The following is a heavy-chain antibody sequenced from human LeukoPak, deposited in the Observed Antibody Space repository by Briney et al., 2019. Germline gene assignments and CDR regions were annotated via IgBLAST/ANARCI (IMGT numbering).Heavy chain of an antibody. J-gene: IGHJ3*02. CDR1: GGSISSSSYY. D-gene: IGHD3-22*01. V-gene: IGHV4-39*07. CDR3: ARDPITMIVVRDAFDI. CDR2: IYYSGST. Sequence: SETLSLTCTVSGGSISSSSYYWGWIRQPPGKGLEWIGSIYYSGSTYYNPSLKGRVTISVDTSKNQFSLKLSSVTAADTAVYYCARDPITMIVVRDAFDIWGQEIIVTVSS.